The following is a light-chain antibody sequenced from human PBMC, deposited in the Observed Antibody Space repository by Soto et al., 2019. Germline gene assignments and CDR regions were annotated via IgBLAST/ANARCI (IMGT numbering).Light chain of an antibody. CDR2: RAY. CDR3: QQYRVYYPST. Sequence: DIQMTQSPSTLSASVGDKVTITCRASQIIGDYLAWYQQKPGKAPVLLIYRAYTLESGVPSRFSGSGSGTEFTLTISSLQPDDFATYYCQQYRVYYPSTFGGGTKVEI. V-gene: IGKV1-5*03. CDR1: QIIGDY. J-gene: IGKJ4*01.